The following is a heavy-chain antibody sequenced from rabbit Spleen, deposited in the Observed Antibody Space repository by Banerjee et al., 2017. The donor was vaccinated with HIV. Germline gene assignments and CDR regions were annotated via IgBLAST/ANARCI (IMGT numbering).Heavy chain of an antibody. CDR2: INTRDGST. Sequence: QLEESGGGLVKPEGSLTLTCKASGVSFSDKDVMCWVRQAPGKGLEWIACINTRDGSTWYATWVNGRFTISRSTSLNTVDLKMTSLTAADTATYFCARDLAGYVGFGYISYLDLWGPGTLVTVS. CDR3: ARDLAGYVGFGYISYLDL. D-gene: IGHD4-2*01. J-gene: IGHJ4*01. CDR1: GVSFSDKDV. V-gene: IGHV1S43*01.